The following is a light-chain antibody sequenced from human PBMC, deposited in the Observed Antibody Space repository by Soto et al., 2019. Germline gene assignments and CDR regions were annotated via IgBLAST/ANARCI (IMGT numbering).Light chain of an antibody. Sequence: DIQMTQSPSSLLAFLGNVFTIPCRASQGISTYLNWYQQKPGKAPKLLIYAASSLQSGVPSRFSGSGSETDFTLTSSSLQPEDFATYSCQQSNSTTWTFGQGTKVDIK. CDR1: QGISTY. J-gene: IGKJ1*01. CDR3: QQSNSTTWT. CDR2: AAS. V-gene: IGKV1-39*01.